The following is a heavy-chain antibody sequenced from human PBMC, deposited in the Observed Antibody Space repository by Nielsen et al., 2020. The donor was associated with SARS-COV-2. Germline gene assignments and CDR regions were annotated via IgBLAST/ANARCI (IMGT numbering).Heavy chain of an antibody. D-gene: IGHD6-6*01. CDR1: GFTFSRFW. CDR3: ADYSTSSGWLDP. CDR2: IKQDGSET. J-gene: IGHJ5*02. V-gene: IGHV3-7*01. Sequence: GGSLRLSCVASGFTFSRFWMSWVRQAPGKGLEWVAIIKQDGSETYYVDSVRGRFTISRDNAENSLYLQMSSLRVEDTAVYYCADYSTSSGWLDPWGQGTLVTVSS.